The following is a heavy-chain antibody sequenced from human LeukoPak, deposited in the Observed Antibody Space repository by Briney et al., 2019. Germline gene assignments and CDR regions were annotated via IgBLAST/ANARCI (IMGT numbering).Heavy chain of an antibody. J-gene: IGHJ6*03. D-gene: IGHD1-26*01. V-gene: IGHV1-8*01. Sequence: ASVTVSFTASVYTFTNYDINWVRQAPGQGLEWMGWINPNSGNAGYAQKFQGRVTMTRNTSISTAYMELSSLRSEDTAVYYCARALAWGGSSYSYYYMDVWDKGTTVTVSS. CDR3: ARALAWGGSSYSYYYMDV. CDR1: VYTFTNYD. CDR2: INPNSGNA.